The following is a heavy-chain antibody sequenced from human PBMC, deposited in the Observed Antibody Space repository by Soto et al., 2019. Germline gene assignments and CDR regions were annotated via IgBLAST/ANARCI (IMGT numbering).Heavy chain of an antibody. D-gene: IGHD2-15*01. CDR3: ARSRDIYCSGGSCYPDY. J-gene: IGHJ4*02. CDR2: INPNSGGT. Sequence: ASVKVSCKASGYTFTGYYMHWVRQAPGQGLEWMGWINPNSGGTNYAQKFQGWVTMTRDTSSSTAYMELSRLRSDDTAVYYCARSRDIYCSGGSCYPDYWGQGTLVTVSS. V-gene: IGHV1-2*04. CDR1: GYTFTGYY.